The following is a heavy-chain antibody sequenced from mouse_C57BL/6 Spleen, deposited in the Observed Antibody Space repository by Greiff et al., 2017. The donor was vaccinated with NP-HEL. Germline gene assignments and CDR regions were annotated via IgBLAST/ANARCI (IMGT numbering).Heavy chain of an antibody. J-gene: IGHJ1*03. CDR3: ATYYSNYGGYFDV. CDR2: INPSTGGT. D-gene: IGHD2-5*01. CDR1: GYSFTGYY. V-gene: IGHV1-42*01. Sequence: EVKLVESGPELVKPGASVKISCKASGYSFTGYYMNWVKQSPEKSLEWIGEINPSTGGTTYNQKFKAKATLTVDKSSSTAYMQLKSLTSEDSAVYYCATYYSNYGGYFDVWGTGTTVTVSS.